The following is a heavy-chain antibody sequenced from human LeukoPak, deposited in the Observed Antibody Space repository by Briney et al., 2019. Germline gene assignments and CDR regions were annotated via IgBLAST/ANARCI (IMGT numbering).Heavy chain of an antibody. CDR3: ARDGVADFWSGSSCFQH. CDR2: IIPIFGTA. V-gene: IGHV1-69*13. Sequence: GASVKVSCKASGGTFSSYAISWVRQAPGQGLEWMGGIIPIFGTADYAQKFQGRVTITADESTSTAYMELSSLRSEDTAVYYCARDGVADFWSGSSCFQHWGQGTLVTVSS. J-gene: IGHJ1*01. D-gene: IGHD3-3*01. CDR1: GGTFSSYA.